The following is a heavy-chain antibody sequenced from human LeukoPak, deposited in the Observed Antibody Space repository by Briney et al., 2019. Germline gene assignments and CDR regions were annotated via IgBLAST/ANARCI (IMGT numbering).Heavy chain of an antibody. CDR2: ILGSGGST. Sequence: PGDSLRLSCAASGFSFNSYAMTWVRQAPGKGLEWVSVILGSGGSTYYADSVKGRFTISRDNSKNTLYLQMNSLRAEDTAVYYCAKVGYSNSINGYLDVWGKGTTVTVSS. D-gene: IGHD4-11*01. J-gene: IGHJ6*03. CDR3: AKVGYSNSINGYLDV. CDR1: GFSFNSYA. V-gene: IGHV3-23*01.